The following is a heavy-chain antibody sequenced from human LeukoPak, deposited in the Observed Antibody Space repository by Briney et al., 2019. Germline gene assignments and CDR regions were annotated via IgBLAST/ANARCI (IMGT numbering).Heavy chain of an antibody. CDR2: INPSSGGT. CDR3: ARLTYYDFWSGYNYAFDI. V-gene: IGHV1-2*02. D-gene: IGHD3-3*01. J-gene: IGHJ3*02. Sequence: ASVKVSCTASGYTFTGYYMHWVRQAPGQGLEWMGWINPSSGGTNYAQKFQGRVTMTRDTSISTAYMELSRLRSDDPAVYYCARLTYYDFWSGYNYAFDIWGQGTMVTVSS. CDR1: GYTFTGYY.